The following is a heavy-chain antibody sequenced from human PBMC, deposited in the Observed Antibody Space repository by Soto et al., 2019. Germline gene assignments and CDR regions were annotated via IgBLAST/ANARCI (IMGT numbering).Heavy chain of an antibody. V-gene: IGHV3-33*01. D-gene: IGHD6-13*01. Sequence: QVQLVESGGGVVQPGRSLRLSCAASGFTFSSYGMHWVRQAPGKGLEWVAVIWYDGSNKYYADSVKGRFTISRDNSKNTLYLQMNGLRAEDTAVYYCARDRSSSWYEDYYDGMDVWGQGTTVTVSS. CDR1: GFTFSSYG. J-gene: IGHJ6*02. CDR3: ARDRSSSWYEDYYDGMDV. CDR2: IWYDGSNK.